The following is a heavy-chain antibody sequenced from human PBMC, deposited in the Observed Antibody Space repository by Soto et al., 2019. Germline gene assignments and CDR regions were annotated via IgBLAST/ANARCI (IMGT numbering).Heavy chain of an antibody. D-gene: IGHD3-10*01. V-gene: IGHV3-23*01. CDR3: ARDPTAYYYGSGSYSSDY. CDR1: GFIFSSYA. Sequence: GGPLRLSCAAPGFIFSSYAMSWIRQAPGKGLEWVSAISGSGGSTYYADSVKGRFTISRDNAKNSLYLQMNSLRAEDTAVYYCARDPTAYYYGSGSYSSDYWGQGP. CDR2: ISGSGGST. J-gene: IGHJ4*02.